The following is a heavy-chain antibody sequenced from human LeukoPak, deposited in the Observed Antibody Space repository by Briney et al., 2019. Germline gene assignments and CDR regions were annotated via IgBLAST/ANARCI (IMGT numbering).Heavy chain of an antibody. CDR3: ARLSGNDGSCYTHY. CDR1: DGSISSYY. CDR2: IYYCGSS. J-gene: IGHJ4*02. Sequence: SETLSLTCTVSDGSISSYYWSWIRKPPGPGLEWIGYIYYCGSSNYNPSLKSRISMSVDTSNNQFSLNLSSVSAADTAIYYCARLSGNDGSCYTHYWGQGTLVTVSS. D-gene: IGHD2-15*01. V-gene: IGHV4-59*08.